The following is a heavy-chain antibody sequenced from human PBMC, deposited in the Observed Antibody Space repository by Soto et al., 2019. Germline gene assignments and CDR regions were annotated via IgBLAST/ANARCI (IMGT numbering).Heavy chain of an antibody. J-gene: IGHJ6*02. D-gene: IGHD2-2*02. CDR1: GGSVSSGSYY. CDR2: IYYSWST. Sequence: SETLSLTCTVSGGSVSSGSYYWSWIRQPPGKGLEWIGYIYYSWSTNYNPSLKSRVTKSVDTSKNQFSLKLSSVTAADTAVYYCARDRLVPAAIQYYYYGMDVWGQGTTVTVS. CDR3: ARDRLVPAAIQYYYYGMDV. V-gene: IGHV4-61*01.